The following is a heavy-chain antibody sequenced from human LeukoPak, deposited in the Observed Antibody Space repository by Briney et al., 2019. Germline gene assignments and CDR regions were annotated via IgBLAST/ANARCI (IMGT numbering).Heavy chain of an antibody. D-gene: IGHD2-2*01. V-gene: IGHV3-21*01. CDR2: ISSSSIY. CDR1: GFTFSSYA. Sequence: GGSLRLSCAASGFTFSSYAMSWVRQAPGKGLEWVSSISSSSIYYADSVKGRFTISRDNTKNSLYLQMNSLSAEDTAVYYCARWDCSSTSCYWYYWGQGTLVTVSS. J-gene: IGHJ4*02. CDR3: ARWDCSSTSCYWYY.